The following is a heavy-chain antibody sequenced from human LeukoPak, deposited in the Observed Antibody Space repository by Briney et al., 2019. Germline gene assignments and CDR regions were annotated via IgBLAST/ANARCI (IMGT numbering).Heavy chain of an antibody. V-gene: IGHV1-69*06. CDR1: GGTFSSYG. D-gene: IGHD3-22*01. Sequence: SVKVSCKASGGTFSSYGVSWVRQVPGHGLEWMGRIIRMYGTTNYAQNFQGRVTITADKSTRTAYMELSSLRSDDTAMYYCAGTISSGYYSEYFKEWGQGTLITVSS. J-gene: IGHJ1*01. CDR2: IIRMYGTT. CDR3: AGTISSGYYSEYFKE.